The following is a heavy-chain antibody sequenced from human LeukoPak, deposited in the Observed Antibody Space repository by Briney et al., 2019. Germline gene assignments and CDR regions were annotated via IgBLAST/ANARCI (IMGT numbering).Heavy chain of an antibody. J-gene: IGHJ3*01. Sequence: ASVKVSCKVSGYMFTELSIHWVRQAPGKGLEWVGGFVPEDGETFYGQNFQGRVTLTEDTYSETVYMDLSSLGSEDTAMYYCVTDTSNWNDGFDLWGQGTMVTVSS. V-gene: IGHV1-24*01. CDR3: VTDTSNWNDGFDL. D-gene: IGHD1-1*01. CDR1: GYMFTELS. CDR2: FVPEDGET.